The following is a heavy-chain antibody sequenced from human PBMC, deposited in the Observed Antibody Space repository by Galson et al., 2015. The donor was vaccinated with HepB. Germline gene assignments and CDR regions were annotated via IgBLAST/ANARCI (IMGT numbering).Heavy chain of an antibody. CDR1: DGSISNSSYY. CDR2: MNYSGSP. CDR3: VSANYYYYYGMDV. J-gene: IGHJ6*02. Sequence: ETLSLTCAVSDGSISNSSYYLGWVRQPPGKGLEWIGSMNYSGSPYYNSSLKRRVTISVDTSKNQFYLKLSSVTAADTAVYYCVSANYYYYYGMDVWGQGTTVTVSS. V-gene: IGHV4-39*01.